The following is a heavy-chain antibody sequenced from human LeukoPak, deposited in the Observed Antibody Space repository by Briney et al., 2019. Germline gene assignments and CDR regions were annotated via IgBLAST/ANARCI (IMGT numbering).Heavy chain of an antibody. Sequence: GGSLRLSCTASGFTFDSYNMNWVRQAPGKGLELVSHISSSGNTKYYIDSVKGRFTISRDYAKRSLYLQMNSLRAEDTAVYYCARTQSGDAFDIWGQGTMVTVSS. V-gene: IGHV3-48*01. CDR1: GFTFDSYN. J-gene: IGHJ3*02. CDR2: ISSSGNTK. CDR3: ARTQSGDAFDI. D-gene: IGHD4-11*01.